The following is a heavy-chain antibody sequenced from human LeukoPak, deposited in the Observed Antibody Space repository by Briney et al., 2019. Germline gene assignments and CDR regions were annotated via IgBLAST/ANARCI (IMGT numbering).Heavy chain of an antibody. CDR3: ASQSAITMVRGVTYNWFDP. J-gene: IGHJ5*02. CDR2: INAGNGNT. Sequence: GASVKVSCKASGYTFTSYAMHWVRQAPGQRLEWMGWINAGNGNTKYSQKFQGRVTITRDTSASTAYMELSSLRSEDTAVYYCASQSAITMVRGVTYNWFDPWGQGTLVTVSS. V-gene: IGHV1-3*01. D-gene: IGHD3-10*01. CDR1: GYTFTSYA.